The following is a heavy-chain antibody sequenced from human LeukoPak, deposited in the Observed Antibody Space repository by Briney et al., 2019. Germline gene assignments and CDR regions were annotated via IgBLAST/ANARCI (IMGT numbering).Heavy chain of an antibody. CDR3: ARIGYSSSSIDY. D-gene: IGHD6-6*01. V-gene: IGHV3-7*01. CDR2: IKQDGSDK. J-gene: IGHJ4*02. Sequence: GGSLRLSCAASGFIFSNYWMSWVGQAPGKGLAWVANIKQDGSDKYYVDSVKGRFTFSRDNAKNSLYLQMNSLRVEDTGVYYCARIGYSSSSIDYWGQGTLVTVSS. CDR1: GFIFSNYW.